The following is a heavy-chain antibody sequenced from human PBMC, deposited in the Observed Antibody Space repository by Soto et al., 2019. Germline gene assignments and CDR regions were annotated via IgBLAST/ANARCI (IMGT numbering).Heavy chain of an antibody. CDR3: ASQGLYYYGLDV. CDR2: INNDGSTT. V-gene: IGHV3-74*01. Sequence: GWSLRLSCAASGFPFSTYWMHWVRQAPGKGPVWVSRINNDGSTTRYADSVKGRFTISRDNAKNTLYLQMNSLRAEDTAVYYCASQGLYYYGLDVWGQGTTVTVSS. CDR1: GFPFSTYW. J-gene: IGHJ6*02.